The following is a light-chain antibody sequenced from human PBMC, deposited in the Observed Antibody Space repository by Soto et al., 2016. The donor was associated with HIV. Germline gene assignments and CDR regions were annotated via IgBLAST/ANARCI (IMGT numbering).Light chain of an antibody. CDR2: QDT. CDR3: QTWDSSTGV. V-gene: IGLV3-1*01. CDR1: KLGDKY. Sequence: SYELTQPPSVSVPPGQTVSITCSGDKLGDKYTCWYQQKPGQSPVLVIYQDTKRPSGISERFSGSNSGNTATLTISGTQAMDEADYYCQTWDSSTGVFGTGTKVTVL. J-gene: IGLJ1*01.